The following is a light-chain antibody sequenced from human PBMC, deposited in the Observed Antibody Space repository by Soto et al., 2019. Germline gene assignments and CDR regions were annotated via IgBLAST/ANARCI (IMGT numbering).Light chain of an antibody. Sequence: AIPMPQSPPSLSASVGDRVLLTCRASQDLRNALGWYPQTPGKAPQLLIHATSNLQGGVPLRFSCSGSGTDFSLTISSLQPEDFATYYCLQDHSYPRTFGKGTRVDIK. V-gene: IGKV1-6*01. CDR3: LQDHSYPRT. CDR1: QDLRNA. CDR2: ATS. J-gene: IGKJ1*01.